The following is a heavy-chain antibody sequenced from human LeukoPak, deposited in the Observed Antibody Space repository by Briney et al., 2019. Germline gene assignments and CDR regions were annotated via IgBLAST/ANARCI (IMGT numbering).Heavy chain of an antibody. Sequence: PGGSLRLSCAASGFTFSNYYMTWIRQAPGKGLQWISFISDSGNTIYYADSVEGRFTISRDNAKNSLYLQTHSLRAEDTAMYYCARSTLPGRSGRTEFFQHWGQGTMVTVSS. D-gene: IGHD6-19*01. J-gene: IGHJ1*01. CDR2: ISDSGNTI. CDR1: GFTFSNYY. V-gene: IGHV3-11*01. CDR3: ARSTLPGRSGRTEFFQH.